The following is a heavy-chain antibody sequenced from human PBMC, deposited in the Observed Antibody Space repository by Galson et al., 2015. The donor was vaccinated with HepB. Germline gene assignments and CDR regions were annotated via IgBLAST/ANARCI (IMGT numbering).Heavy chain of an antibody. V-gene: IGHV1-69*13. CDR1: GGTFSSYA. D-gene: IGHD6-19*01. CDR3: ARGIRSGWYRGHFDY. CDR2: IIPIFGTA. Sequence: SVKVSCKASGGTFSSYAISWVRQAPGQGLEWMGGIIPIFGTANYAQKFQGRVTITADESTSTAYMELSSLRSEDTAVYYCARGIRSGWYRGHFDYWGQGTLVTVSS. J-gene: IGHJ4*02.